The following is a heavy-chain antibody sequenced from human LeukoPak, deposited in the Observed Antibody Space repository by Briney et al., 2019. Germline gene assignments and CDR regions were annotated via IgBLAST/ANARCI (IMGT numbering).Heavy chain of an antibody. Sequence: PSETLSLTCAVYGGSFSGYYWPCIRQPPGKGLEWIGEINHSGGANYKPSLKSRVTISADASKNQFSLKVRSVTAADTAVYYCAGKVRVDDSYYVDVWDKGTTVTVSS. D-gene: IGHD3-3*01. J-gene: IGHJ6*03. CDR1: GGSFSGYY. V-gene: IGHV4-34*01. CDR2: INHSGGA. CDR3: AGKVRVDDSYYVDV.